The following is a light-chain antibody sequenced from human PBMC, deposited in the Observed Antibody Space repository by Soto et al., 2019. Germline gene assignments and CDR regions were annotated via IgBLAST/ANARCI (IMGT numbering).Light chain of an antibody. V-gene: IGKV1-5*01. Sequence: IQMTQSPSSLSASLGDRVTITCRASQTISTWLAWYQQKPGKAPELLIYDASTLESGVPSRFSGSGSGTEFSLTISSLQPDDFATFYCQQYSSFSRTFGQGTKVDI. CDR1: QTISTW. J-gene: IGKJ1*01. CDR2: DAS. CDR3: QQYSSFSRT.